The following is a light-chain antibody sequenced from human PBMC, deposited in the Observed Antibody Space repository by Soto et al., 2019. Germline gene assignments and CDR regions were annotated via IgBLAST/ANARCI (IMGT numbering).Light chain of an antibody. CDR3: QQYKTSPT. J-gene: IGKJ1*01. Sequence: DVQMTQSPSTLSASVGDRGTITCRASQSIFAWVAWYQQKPGQAPRLLIFDTSTLQSGVPSRFSGSGSGTEFTLAISSLQPDDFATYYCQQYKTSPTFGQGTTGDIK. CDR1: QSIFAW. V-gene: IGKV1-5*01. CDR2: DTS.